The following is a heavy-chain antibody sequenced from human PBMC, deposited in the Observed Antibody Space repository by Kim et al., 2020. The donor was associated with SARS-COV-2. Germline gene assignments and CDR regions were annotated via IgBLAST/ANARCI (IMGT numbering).Heavy chain of an antibody. CDR2: IKQDGNQK. CDR3: ARVGDLYSSGKDAFDI. D-gene: IGHD6-19*01. Sequence: GGSLRLSCAASGFTFSSYWMTWVRQAPGKGLEWVANIKQDGNQKYYVDSVKGRFTISSDNAKNSLYLQMNSLRAEDTAVYYCARVGDLYSSGKDAFDIWG. CDR1: GFTFSSYW. J-gene: IGHJ3*02. V-gene: IGHV3-7*01.